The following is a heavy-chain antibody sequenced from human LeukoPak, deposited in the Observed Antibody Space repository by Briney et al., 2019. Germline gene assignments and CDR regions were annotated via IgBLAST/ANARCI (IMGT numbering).Heavy chain of an antibody. D-gene: IGHD2-15*01. CDR3: ARGNGVVGVVVAANFDY. CDR2: INTNTGNP. J-gene: IGHJ4*02. V-gene: IGHV7-4-1*02. Sequence: GASVKVSCKASGYTFTSYAMNGVRQAPGQGLEWMGWINTNTGNPTYAQGFTGRFVFSLDTSVSTAYLQISSLKAEDTAVYYCARGNGVVGVVVAANFDYWGQGTLVTVSS. CDR1: GYTFTSYA.